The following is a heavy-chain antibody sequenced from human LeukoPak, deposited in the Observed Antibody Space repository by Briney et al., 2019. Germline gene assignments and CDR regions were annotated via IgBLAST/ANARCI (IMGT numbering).Heavy chain of an antibody. J-gene: IGHJ1*01. V-gene: IGHV4-31*03. Sequence: SETLSLTCTVPGGSIRSGGYSWSWIRQPPGKGLEWIGYIYYSGSTYYNPSLKSRVTISVDTSKNRFSLKLSSVTAADTAVDYCARGRIAVAGTGAEYFQHWGQGTLVTVSS. D-gene: IGHD6-19*01. CDR2: IYYSGST. CDR3: ARGRIAVAGTGAEYFQH. CDR1: GGSIRSGGYS.